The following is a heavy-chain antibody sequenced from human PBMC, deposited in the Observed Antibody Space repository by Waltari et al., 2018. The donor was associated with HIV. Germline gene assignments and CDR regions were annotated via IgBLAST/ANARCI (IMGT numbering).Heavy chain of an antibody. J-gene: IGHJ6*02. V-gene: IGHV3-48*04. Sequence: EVQLVESGGGLVQPGGSLRLSCAASGFPFSSYSMNWDRQAPGKGLEWVSYISSTSNTIYYADSVKGRFTVSRDNAKNSLSLQMNSLRAEDTAVYFCAKEVVALPHYYYYGLDVWGQGTTVTVSS. D-gene: IGHD2-15*01. CDR2: ISSTSNTI. CDR1: GFPFSSYS. CDR3: AKEVVALPHYYYYGLDV.